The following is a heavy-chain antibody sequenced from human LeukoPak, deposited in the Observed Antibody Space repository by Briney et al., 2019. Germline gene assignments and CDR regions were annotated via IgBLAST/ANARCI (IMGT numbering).Heavy chain of an antibody. V-gene: IGHV3-23*01. CDR3: AKDHRASWGIVVVITPFDY. CDR1: GFTFSSYS. D-gene: IGHD3-22*01. Sequence: PGGSLRLSCAASGFTFSSYSMNWVRQAPGKGLEWVSEISGSGGSTYYADSVKGRFTISRDNSKNTLYLQMHSLRAEDTAVYYCAKDHRASWGIVVVITPFDYWGQGTLVTVSS. CDR2: ISGSGGST. J-gene: IGHJ4*02.